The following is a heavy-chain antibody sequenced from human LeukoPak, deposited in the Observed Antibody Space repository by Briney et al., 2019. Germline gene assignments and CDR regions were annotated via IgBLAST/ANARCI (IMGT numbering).Heavy chain of an antibody. J-gene: IGHJ4*02. D-gene: IGHD5-18*01. CDR3: ARSAAWIQLWYYFDY. CDR2: IYTSGST. Sequence: PSETLSLTCTVSGDSISSYYWSWIRQPAGKGLEWIGRIYTSGSTNYNPSLKSRVTMSVDTSKNQFSLKLSSVTAADTAVYYCARSAAWIQLWYYFDYWGQGTLVTVSS. V-gene: IGHV4-4*07. CDR1: GDSISSYY.